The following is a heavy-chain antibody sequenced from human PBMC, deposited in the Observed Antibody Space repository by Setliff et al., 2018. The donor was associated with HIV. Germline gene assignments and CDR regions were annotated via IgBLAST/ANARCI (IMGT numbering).Heavy chain of an antibody. J-gene: IGHJ2*01. CDR3: AKAMGYGDYDWYFDL. D-gene: IGHD4-17*01. Sequence: SLKISCAASGFPFSSYGIHWVRQAPGKGLEWVAVIWYDGSNKYYADSVKGRFTISRDNSKNTLYLQMNSLRAEDTAVYYCAKAMGYGDYDWYFDLWGRGTLVTVSS. V-gene: IGHV3-30*18. CDR2: IWYDGSNK. CDR1: GFPFSSYG.